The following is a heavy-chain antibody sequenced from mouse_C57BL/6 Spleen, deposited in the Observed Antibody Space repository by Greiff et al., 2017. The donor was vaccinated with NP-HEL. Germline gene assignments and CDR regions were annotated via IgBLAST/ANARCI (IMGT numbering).Heavy chain of an antibody. CDR2: IDPEDGET. D-gene: IGHD4-1*02. CDR3: ARPPTGTFDAMDY. Sequence: EVQVVESGAELVKPGASVKLSCTASGFNIKDYYMHWVKQRTEQGLEWIGRIDPEDGETKYAPKFQGKATITADTSSNTAYLQLSSLTSEDTAVYYCARPPTGTFDAMDYWGQGTSVTVSS. V-gene: IGHV14-2*01. J-gene: IGHJ4*01. CDR1: GFNIKDYY.